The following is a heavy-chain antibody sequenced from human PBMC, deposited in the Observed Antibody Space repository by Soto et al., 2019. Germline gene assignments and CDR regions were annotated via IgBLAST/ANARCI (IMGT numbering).Heavy chain of an antibody. Sequence: ASVKVXCKASGYTXTSYYMHWVRQSPGQGLEWMGIINPSGGSTSYAQKFQGRVTMTRDTSTSTVYMELSSLRSEDTAVYYCLVVPAAQSPWGFDIWGQGTMVTXSS. CDR1: GYTXTSYY. D-gene: IGHD2-2*01. CDR2: INPSGGST. V-gene: IGHV1-46*01. J-gene: IGHJ3*02. CDR3: LVVPAAQSPWGFDI.